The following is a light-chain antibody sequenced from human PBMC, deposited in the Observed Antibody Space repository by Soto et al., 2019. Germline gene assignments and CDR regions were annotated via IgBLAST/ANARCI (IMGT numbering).Light chain of an antibody. V-gene: IGKV3-20*01. CDR1: QSVSSTY. CDR2: GAS. J-gene: IGKJ2*01. Sequence: EIVLTQSPGTLSLSPGERATLSCRASQSVSSTYMAWYQQNPGQAPRLLIYGASSRATGIPDRFSGSGSGTAFTLTISRLEPEDFAVYFCQQYGRSPPFTFGQGTKVEIK. CDR3: QQYGRSPPFT.